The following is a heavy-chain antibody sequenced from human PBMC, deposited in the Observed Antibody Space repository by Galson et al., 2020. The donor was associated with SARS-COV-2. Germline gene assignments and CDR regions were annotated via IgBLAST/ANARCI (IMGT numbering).Heavy chain of an antibody. V-gene: IGHV4-59*01. CDR1: DGPMSSYY. Sequence: ETSETLSLTCSVSDGPMSSYYWSWIRQPPGKGLEWIGYIFYSGSANYNPSLRSRVTISVDLSKNQFSLKVTSVTAADTAVYYCARDPAPLYGDNYYYGMDVWGRGTTVTVSS. J-gene: IGHJ6*02. CDR3: ARDPAPLYGDNYYYGMDV. CDR2: IFYSGSA. D-gene: IGHD4-17*01.